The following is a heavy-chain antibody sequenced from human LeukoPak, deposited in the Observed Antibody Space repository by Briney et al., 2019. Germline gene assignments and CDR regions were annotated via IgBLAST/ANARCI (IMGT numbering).Heavy chain of an antibody. Sequence: GGSLRLSCVASGFTFSNYGMNWVSQAPGKGLEWVSYISSSSSTMYYADSVKGRFTISRGNAENSLYLQMDSLRDEDTAIYYYARLISGYDSYWGQGTLVTVS. CDR3: ARLISGYDSY. CDR1: GFTFSNYG. J-gene: IGHJ4*02. V-gene: IGHV3-48*02. CDR2: ISSSSSTM. D-gene: IGHD5-12*01.